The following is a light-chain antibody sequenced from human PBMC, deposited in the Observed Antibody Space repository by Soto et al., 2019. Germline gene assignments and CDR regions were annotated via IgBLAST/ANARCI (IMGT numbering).Light chain of an antibody. CDR3: QQYGSSPWT. CDR1: RRVSSSH. J-gene: IGKJ1*01. Sequence: EIVFTQSPGTPSLSTGERATLSFRASRRVSSSHLAWYQQKPGQAPRLLIYAASSRAAGITDRFSGSGSGTDFTLTISRLQPEDFAVYYCQQYGSSPWTFGQGTKVDIK. CDR2: AAS. V-gene: IGKV3-20*01.